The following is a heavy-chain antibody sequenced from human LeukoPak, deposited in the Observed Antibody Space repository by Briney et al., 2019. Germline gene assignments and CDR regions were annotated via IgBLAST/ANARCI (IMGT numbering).Heavy chain of an antibody. CDR2: IYSGGST. CDR1: GFTVSSNY. CDR3: AKEGVAGSYYYGMDV. D-gene: IGHD6-19*01. J-gene: IGHJ6*02. Sequence: GGSLRLSCAASGFTVSSNYMSWVRQAPGKGLEWVSVIYSGGSTYYADSVKGRFTISRDNSKNTLYLQMNSLRAEDTAVYYCAKEGVAGSYYYGMDVWGQGTTVTVSS. V-gene: IGHV3-53*01.